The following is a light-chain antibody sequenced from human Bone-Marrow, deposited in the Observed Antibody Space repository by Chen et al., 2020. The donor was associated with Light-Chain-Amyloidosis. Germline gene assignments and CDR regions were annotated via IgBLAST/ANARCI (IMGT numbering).Light chain of an antibody. CDR2: RDT. CDR3: QSADSSGTYEVI. V-gene: IGLV3-25*03. Sequence: SYHLPQPPSVSVSPGQTARITCSGDDLPTKYAYWYQQKPGQAPVLVIHRDTERPSGISERFSGSSSGTTATLTISGVQAEDEADYHCQSADSSGTYEVIFGGGTKLTVL. CDR1: DLPTKY. J-gene: IGLJ2*01.